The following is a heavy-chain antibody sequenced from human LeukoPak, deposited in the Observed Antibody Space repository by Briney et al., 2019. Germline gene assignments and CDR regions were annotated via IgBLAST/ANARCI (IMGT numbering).Heavy chain of an antibody. D-gene: IGHD2-21*02. CDR3: ARVMSGDPNAFDY. Sequence: PSETLSLTCAVYGGSFSGYYWSWIRQPPGKGLEWIGYIYYSGSTNYNPSLKSRVTISVDTSKNQFSLKLSSVTAADTAVYYCARVMSGDPNAFDYWGQGTLVTVSS. J-gene: IGHJ4*02. CDR1: GGSFSGYY. V-gene: IGHV4-59*01. CDR2: IYYSGST.